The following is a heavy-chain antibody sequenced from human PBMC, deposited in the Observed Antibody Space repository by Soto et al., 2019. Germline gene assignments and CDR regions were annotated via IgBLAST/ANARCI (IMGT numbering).Heavy chain of an antibody. Sequence: QVQLQQWGAGPLRPLETLSLTCGVSGGSFSGYYWAWIRQSPGKGLEWIGEINDRGSINYNPSLQSRGSISVDTSKNHYSLNLRSVTAADTAVYYCARESHDILTGPPWVWYFDLWGRGTLVTVSS. J-gene: IGHJ2*01. CDR2: INDRGSI. CDR3: ARESHDILTGPPWVWYFDL. CDR1: GGSFSGYY. D-gene: IGHD3-9*01. V-gene: IGHV4-34*01.